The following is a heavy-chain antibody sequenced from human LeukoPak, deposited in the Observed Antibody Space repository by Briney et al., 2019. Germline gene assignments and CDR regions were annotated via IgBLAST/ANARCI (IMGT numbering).Heavy chain of an antibody. V-gene: IGHV3-7*01. D-gene: IGHD6-13*01. J-gene: IGHJ1*01. Sequence: TGGSLRLSCAASGFTFSKYWMSWVRQAPGKGLEWVANIKEDGSETYYVDSVKGRFTISRDNAKNSLYLQMSSLRVEDTAIYYCAKMHSSKWYAEYFHHWGQGTLVTVSS. CDR3: AKMHSSKWYAEYFHH. CDR2: IKEDGSET. CDR1: GFTFSKYW.